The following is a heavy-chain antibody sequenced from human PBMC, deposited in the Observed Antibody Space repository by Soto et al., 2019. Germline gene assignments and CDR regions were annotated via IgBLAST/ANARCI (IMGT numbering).Heavy chain of an antibody. CDR2: ISGGGGST. Sequence: EVQLLESGGGLVQPGGSLRLSCVASGFTFSSHAMSWVRQAPGKGLQWVSSISGGGGSTYYAESLKGRFTISRDNSQNTLFLQMSSLRAEDTAFYFCAKHLSYYYDATGYHFDYWGQGNLVTVSS. CDR3: AKHLSYYYDATGYHFDY. V-gene: IGHV3-23*01. CDR1: GFTFSSHA. D-gene: IGHD3-22*01. J-gene: IGHJ4*02.